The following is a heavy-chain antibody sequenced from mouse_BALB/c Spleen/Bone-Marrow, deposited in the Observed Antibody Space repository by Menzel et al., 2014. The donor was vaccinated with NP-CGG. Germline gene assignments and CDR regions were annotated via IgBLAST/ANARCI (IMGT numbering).Heavy chain of an antibody. CDR1: GFAFSSYD. Sequence: LVESGGDLVRPGGSLKLSCSASGFAFSSYDMSWVRQTPEKRLEWVAYISSGGGSTYYPDTVKGRFTISRDNAKNSLYLQMSSLKSEDTAMYYCARHRYGFDYWGQGTTLTVSS. CDR2: ISSGGGST. CDR3: ARHRYGFDY. D-gene: IGHD1-1*01. V-gene: IGHV5-12-1*01. J-gene: IGHJ2*01.